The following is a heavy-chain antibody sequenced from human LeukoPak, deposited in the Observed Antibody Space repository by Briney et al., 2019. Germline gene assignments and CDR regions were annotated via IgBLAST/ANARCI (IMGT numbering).Heavy chain of an antibody. V-gene: IGHV1-2*02. CDR2: INPNSGGT. CDR1: GYTFTGYY. Sequence: ASVKVSCKASGYTFTGYYMHWVRQAPGQGLEWMGWINPNSGGTNYAQKFQGRVTMTRDTSISTAYMELSRLRSDDTAVYYCVPTARYGSVTFYYFDYWGQGTLVTVSS. CDR3: VPTARYGSVTFYYFDY. J-gene: IGHJ4*02. D-gene: IGHD3-10*01.